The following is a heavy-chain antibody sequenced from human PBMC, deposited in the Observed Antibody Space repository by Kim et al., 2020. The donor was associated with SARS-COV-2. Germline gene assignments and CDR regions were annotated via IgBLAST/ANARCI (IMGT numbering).Heavy chain of an antibody. CDR3: ARGGGSGSYLTTVDY. V-gene: IGHV4-4*07. Sequence: SETLSLTCTVSGGSISSYHWSWIRQPAGKGLEWIGRIYTSGSTNYNPSLKSRVTMSVDTSKNQFSLKLSSVTAADTAVYYCARGGGSGSYLTTVDYWGQGTLVTVSS. CDR2: IYTSGST. D-gene: IGHD3-10*01. CDR1: GGSISSYH. J-gene: IGHJ4*02.